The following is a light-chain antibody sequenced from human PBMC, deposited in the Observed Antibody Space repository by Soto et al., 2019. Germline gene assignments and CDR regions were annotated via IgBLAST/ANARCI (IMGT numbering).Light chain of an antibody. CDR1: SSDVGGYNY. Sequence: QSALTQPASVSGSPGQSITISCTGTSSDVGGYNYVSWYQQHPVKAPKLMIYDVSNRPTGVSNRYSGSKSGNTASLTISGLQAEDEADYYCSSYTSSSTLVFGGGTQLTV. CDR2: DVS. CDR3: SSYTSSSTLV. V-gene: IGLV2-14*01. J-gene: IGLJ2*01.